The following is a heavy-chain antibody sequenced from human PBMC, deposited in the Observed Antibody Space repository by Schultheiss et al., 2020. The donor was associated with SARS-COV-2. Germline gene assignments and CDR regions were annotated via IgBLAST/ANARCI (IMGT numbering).Heavy chain of an antibody. CDR1: GGSISSSSYY. CDR3: ARVMRTVTTVRWFDP. Sequence: SETLSLTCTVSGGSISSSSYYWGWIRQPPGKGLEWIGSIYTSGSTNYNPSLKSRVTISVDTSKNQFSLKLSSVTAADTAVYYCARVMRTVTTVRWFDPWGQGTLVTVSS. V-gene: IGHV4-39*07. D-gene: IGHD4-11*01. J-gene: IGHJ5*02. CDR2: IYTSGST.